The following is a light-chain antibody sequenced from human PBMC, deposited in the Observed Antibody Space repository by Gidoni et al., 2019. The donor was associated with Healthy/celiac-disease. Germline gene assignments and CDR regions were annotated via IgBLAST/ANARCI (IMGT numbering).Light chain of an antibody. CDR2: WAS. CDR3: QQYYSTPL. V-gene: IGKV4-1*01. J-gene: IGKJ3*01. Sequence: DIVMTQSPDSLAVSLGERATINCKSSQSVLYSSNNKNYLAWYQQKPGQPPKLLIYWASTRESGVPDRFSGSGSGTDLTLTISSLQAEDVAVYYCQQYYSTPLFGPXTKVDIK. CDR1: QSVLYSSNNKNY.